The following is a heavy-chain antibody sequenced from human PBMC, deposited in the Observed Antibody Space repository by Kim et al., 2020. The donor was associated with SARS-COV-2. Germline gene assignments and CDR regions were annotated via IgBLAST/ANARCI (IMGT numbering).Heavy chain of an antibody. Sequence: SETLSLTCTVSGGSISSSSYYWGWIRQPPGKGLEWIGSIYYSGSTYYNPSLKSRVTISVDTSKNQFSLKLSSVTAADTAVYYCARPMIEYDYVWGSYRSVNNWFDPWGQGTLVTVSS. V-gene: IGHV4-39*01. D-gene: IGHD3-16*02. CDR3: ARPMIEYDYVWGSYRSVNNWFDP. CDR2: IYYSGST. CDR1: GGSISSSSYY. J-gene: IGHJ5*02.